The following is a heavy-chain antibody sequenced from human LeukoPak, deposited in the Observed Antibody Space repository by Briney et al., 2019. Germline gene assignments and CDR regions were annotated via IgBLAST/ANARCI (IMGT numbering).Heavy chain of an antibody. D-gene: IGHD3-10*01. CDR3: ARGWGYYGSGSSPFDY. Sequence: SETLSLTCAVYGGSFSGYYWSWIRQPPGKGLEWIGEINHSGSTNYNPSLKSRVTISVDTSKNQFSLKLSSVTAADTAVYYCARGWGYYGSGSSPFDYWGQGTLVTVSS. V-gene: IGHV4-34*01. CDR1: GGSFSGYY. CDR2: INHSGST. J-gene: IGHJ4*02.